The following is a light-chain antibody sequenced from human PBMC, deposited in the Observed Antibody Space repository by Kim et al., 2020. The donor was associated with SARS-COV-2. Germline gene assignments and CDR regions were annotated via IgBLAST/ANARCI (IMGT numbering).Light chain of an antibody. V-gene: IGLV6-57*03. CDR2: EDN. J-gene: IGLJ1*01. Sequence: KTVTIPCTRSSGSIASNYVQWYQQRPGSAPTTVIYEDNQRPSGVPDRFSGSIDSSSNSASLTISGLKTEDEADYYCQSYDSSNQGVFGTGTKVTVL. CDR1: SGSIASNY. CDR3: QSYDSSNQGV.